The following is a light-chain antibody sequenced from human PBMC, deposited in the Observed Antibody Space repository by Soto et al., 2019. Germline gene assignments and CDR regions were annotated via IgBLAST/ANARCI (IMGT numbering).Light chain of an antibody. Sequence: EFVLTQSPATLSVSPGDRASRSCKASQSVHKLLAWYQQRPGQAPRLLSSGASNRAAGIPARFSGSGSGTDFPLTISSLDPEYFAVYCCQEGSNWPRTFGGGTKVDIK. CDR3: QEGSNWPRT. CDR2: GAS. V-gene: IGKV3-11*01. CDR1: QSVHKL. J-gene: IGKJ4*01.